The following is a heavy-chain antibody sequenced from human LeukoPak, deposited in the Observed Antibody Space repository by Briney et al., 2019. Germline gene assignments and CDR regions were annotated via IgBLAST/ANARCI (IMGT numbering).Heavy chain of an antibody. CDR1: GGSISSSSYY. V-gene: IGHV4-39*01. J-gene: IGHJ3*02. CDR2: IYYSGNT. CDR3: ARHVVVVVAATPAFDI. D-gene: IGHD2-15*01. Sequence: SETLSLTCTVSGGSISSSSYYWGWIRQPPGKGLEWIGSIYYSGNTYYNPSLKSRVTISVDTSKNQFSLKLSSVTAADTAVYYCARHVVVVVAATPAFDIWGQGTMVTVSS.